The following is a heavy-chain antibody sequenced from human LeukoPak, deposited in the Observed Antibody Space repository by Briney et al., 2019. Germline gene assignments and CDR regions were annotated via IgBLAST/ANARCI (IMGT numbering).Heavy chain of an antibody. V-gene: IGHV4-34*01. J-gene: IGHJ4*02. CDR1: GRSYSGYY. D-gene: IGHD6-13*01. Sequence: SDTLSLLCAVYGRSYSGYYWSWLRHPPGEALEWIGEINHSGSAKYNPTLKSRVAISVDTSKNQFSLNLSSVAAADTAVYYCAIGLGIAAAGTLGYWGQGKLVSVSS. CDR3: AIGLGIAAAGTLGY. CDR2: INHSGSA.